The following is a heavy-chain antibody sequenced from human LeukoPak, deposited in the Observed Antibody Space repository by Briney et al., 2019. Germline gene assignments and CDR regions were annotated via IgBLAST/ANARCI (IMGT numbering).Heavy chain of an antibody. J-gene: IGHJ4*02. Sequence: PGGSLRLSCAASGFTVSSNYMSWVRQAPGKGLEWVSVIYSGGSTYYADSVKGRFTISRDNSKNTLYLQMNRLRAEDTAVYYCAREGIAAAFDYWGQGTLVTVSS. CDR1: GFTVSSNY. CDR3: AREGIAAAFDY. V-gene: IGHV3-53*01. D-gene: IGHD6-13*01. CDR2: IYSGGST.